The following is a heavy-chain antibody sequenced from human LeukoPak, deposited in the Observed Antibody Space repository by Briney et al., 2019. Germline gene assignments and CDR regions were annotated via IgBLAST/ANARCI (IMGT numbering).Heavy chain of an antibody. CDR2: IYYSGTT. D-gene: IGHD2-15*01. V-gene: IGHV4-59*08. Sequence: TSETLSLTCTVSGGSISSYYWSWIRQPPGKGLEWIGYIYYSGTTNYNPSLKSRVTISVDTSKNQFSLKLSSVTAADTAVYYCARRTYCSGGSWCEDYWGQGTLVTVSS. CDR3: ARRTYCSGGSWCEDY. J-gene: IGHJ4*02. CDR1: GGSISSYY.